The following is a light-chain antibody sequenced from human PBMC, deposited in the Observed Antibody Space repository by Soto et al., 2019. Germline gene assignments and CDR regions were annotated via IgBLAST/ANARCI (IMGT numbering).Light chain of an antibody. CDR1: QSISAY. Sequence: DIPMTQSPSSMSASVGDSVTITCRASQSISAYLNWYQQKPGKAPKLLIYAASRLQSGVPSRFSGSGSGTDFTLTISSLQPEDFATYYCQESYSTPSVTFGPGTKVDIK. V-gene: IGKV1-39*01. CDR2: AAS. J-gene: IGKJ3*01. CDR3: QESYSTPSVT.